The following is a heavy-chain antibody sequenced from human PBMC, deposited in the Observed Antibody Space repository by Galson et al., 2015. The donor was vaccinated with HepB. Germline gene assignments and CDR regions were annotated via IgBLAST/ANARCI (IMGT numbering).Heavy chain of an antibody. CDR3: MRERIQLRTHPFDS. CDR2: ISASRSSS. Sequence: ALRHSRGASGLTLKNSGMNWGRQAPGQGPEWLSYISASRSSSIYADSVKGRFTISRDTVAEAIYLQMDSLRDEDTAVYYCMRERIQLRTHPFDSWGQGSLVTVSS. CDR1: GLTLKNSG. J-gene: IGHJ4*02. D-gene: IGHD1-1*01. V-gene: IGHV3-48*02.